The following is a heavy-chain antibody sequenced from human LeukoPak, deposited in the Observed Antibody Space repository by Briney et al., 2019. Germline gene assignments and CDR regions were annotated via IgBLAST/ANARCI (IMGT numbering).Heavy chain of an antibody. CDR3: AKDAIVVVPAALTLYYFDY. Sequence: TAVYLRLSCAASGFTFSSYAMSWDPPAQGKGLEGVSAISGSGASTYYADSVKGRFTISRDNSKNTLYLQMNSLRAEDTAVYYCAKDAIVVVPAALTLYYFDYWGQGTLVTVSS. V-gene: IGHV3-23*01. J-gene: IGHJ4*02. D-gene: IGHD2-2*01. CDR2: ISGSGAST. CDR1: GFTFSSYA.